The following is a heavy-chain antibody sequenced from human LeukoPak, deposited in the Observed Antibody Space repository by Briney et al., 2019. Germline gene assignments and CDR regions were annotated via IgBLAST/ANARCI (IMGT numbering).Heavy chain of an antibody. V-gene: IGHV1-2*02. D-gene: IGHD6-19*01. Sequence: ASVKVSCKASGYTFTAYYMHWVRQAPGQGLEWMGWINPNSGGTNYAQKFHDRVTMTRDTSISTAYMELNRLKSDDTAVYYCATAPLNVYSRGWYSFDYWGQGTLVTVSS. J-gene: IGHJ4*02. CDR2: INPNSGGT. CDR3: ATAPLNVYSRGWYSFDY. CDR1: GYTFTAYY.